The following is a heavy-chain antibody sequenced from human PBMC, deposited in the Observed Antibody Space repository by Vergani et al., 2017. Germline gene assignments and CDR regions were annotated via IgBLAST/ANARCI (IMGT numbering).Heavy chain of an antibody. J-gene: IGHJ5*02. V-gene: IGHV4-59*11. CDR2: IHYSENT. Sequence: QVQLQELGPGLVKSSETLSLTCSVPFDSIRNLYCNWIRQPPVKGLEWIGSIHYSENTNYNPSLKTRVTISVDTSKNQFSLTLTSVTAADTAVYYCASDTHSGQRADRWGQGILVTVTS. CDR3: ASDTHSGQRADR. CDR1: FDSIRNLY. D-gene: IGHD6-19*01.